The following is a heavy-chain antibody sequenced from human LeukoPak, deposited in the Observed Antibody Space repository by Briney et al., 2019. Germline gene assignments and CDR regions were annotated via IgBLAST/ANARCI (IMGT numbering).Heavy chain of an antibody. Sequence: SETLSLTCTVSGGSISSNIYYWGWIRQPPGQRLEWIGTIYYSDSTYYNPSLKSLVTISQDTSKNQFSLKLSSVTTADTAVYYCARSVITLYWYFDFWGRGTLVTVSS. CDR1: GGSISSNIYY. CDR2: IYYSDST. V-gene: IGHV4-39*07. J-gene: IGHJ2*01. CDR3: ARSVITLYWYFDF. D-gene: IGHD4-23*01.